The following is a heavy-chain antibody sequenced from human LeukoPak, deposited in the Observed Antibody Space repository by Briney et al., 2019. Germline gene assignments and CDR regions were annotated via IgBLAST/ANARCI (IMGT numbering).Heavy chain of an antibody. V-gene: IGHV4-39*01. CDR3: AGSYGSGSYWHY. CDR1: GDSFSSSSYY. CDR2: LYYSRST. J-gene: IGHJ4*02. Sequence: PSETLSLTCTVSGDSFSSSSYYWGWIRQPPGRGLEWIGSLYYSRSTSYNPSLESRVTISVDTSKNQLSLKLSSVTAADTAMYYCAGSYGSGSYWHYWGQGTLVTVSS. D-gene: IGHD3-10*01.